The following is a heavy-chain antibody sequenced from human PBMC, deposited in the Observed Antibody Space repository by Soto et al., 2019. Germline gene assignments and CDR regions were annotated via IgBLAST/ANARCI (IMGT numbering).Heavy chain of an antibody. CDR3: AREFIRAVEY. J-gene: IGHJ4*01. CDR1: GYTFTDYY. D-gene: IGHD3-10*01. V-gene: IGHV1-2*02. Sequence: ASVKVSCKASGYTFTDYYLHWVRQAPGQGLEWLGWMNPNGGVTNYAQNFQGRVTMTRDTSISTAYMELSRLTSDDTTIYYFAREFIRAVEYWG. CDR2: MNPNGGVT.